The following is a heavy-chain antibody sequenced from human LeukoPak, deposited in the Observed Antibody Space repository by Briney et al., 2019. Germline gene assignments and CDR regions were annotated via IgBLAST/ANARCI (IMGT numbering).Heavy chain of an antibody. V-gene: IGHV1-69*02. CDR3: ARGIVYGGNTRYFDY. Sequence: AVKVSCKASGGTFSSYTISWVRHPPGQGLGWMGRIIPILGIANYAQKFQGRVTITADKSTSTAYMELSSLRSEDTAVYYCARGIVYGGNTRYFDYSGHGTLVTVSS. J-gene: IGHJ4*01. CDR2: IIPILGIA. D-gene: IGHD4-23*01. CDR1: GGTFSSYT.